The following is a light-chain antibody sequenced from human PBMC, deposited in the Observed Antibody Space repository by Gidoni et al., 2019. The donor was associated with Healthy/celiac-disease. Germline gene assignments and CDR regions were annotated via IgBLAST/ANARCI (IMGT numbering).Light chain of an antibody. CDR1: QSISSY. CDR3: QQSYSTPLLT. V-gene: IGKV1-39*01. CDR2: AAS. Sequence: DIQMTQSPSSLSASAGDRVTITCRASQSISSYLNWYQQKPGKAPKLLIYAASSLQSGVPSRFSGSGSGTDFTLTISSLQPEDFATYYCQQSYSTPLLTFXGXTKVEIK. J-gene: IGKJ4*01.